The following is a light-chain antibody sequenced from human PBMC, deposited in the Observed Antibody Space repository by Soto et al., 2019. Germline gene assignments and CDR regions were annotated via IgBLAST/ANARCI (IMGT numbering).Light chain of an antibody. Sequence: QSVLTQPPSASGTPGQRVTISCSGSFSNTGSYTVSWYQQLPGTAPKLLIYSNNQRPSGVPDRFSGSKSGTSASLAISGLQSEDEADYYCAAWDDILNGYVFGTGTKVTVL. J-gene: IGLJ1*01. CDR1: FSNTGSYT. CDR3: AAWDDILNGYV. CDR2: SNN. V-gene: IGLV1-44*01.